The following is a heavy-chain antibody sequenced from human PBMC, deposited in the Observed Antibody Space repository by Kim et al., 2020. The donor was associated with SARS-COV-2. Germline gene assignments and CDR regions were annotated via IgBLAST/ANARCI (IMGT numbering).Heavy chain of an antibody. Sequence: LTSRVTISVDTSKNQFSMRLSSVAAADTAVYYCAREITGAPVYFFYQVMDVWGQGAPVTVSS. D-gene: IGHD7-27*01. J-gene: IGHJ6*02. V-gene: IGHV4-30-2*04. CDR3: AREITGAPVYFFYQVMDV.